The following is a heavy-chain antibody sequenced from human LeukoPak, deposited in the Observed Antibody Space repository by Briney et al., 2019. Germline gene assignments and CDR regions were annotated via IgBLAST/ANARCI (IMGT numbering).Heavy chain of an antibody. CDR2: ISGSGFST. CDR3: ARDGACTSTSCFGYYYYYVDV. Sequence: GGSLRLSCAASGFTFSNYAMSWVRQAPGKGLEWVSAISGSGFSTYYADSVKGRFTISRDNSKNTLFLQVNSLRAEDTAVYYCARDGACTSTSCFGYYYYYVDVWGKGTTVTISS. J-gene: IGHJ6*03. V-gene: IGHV3-23*01. D-gene: IGHD2-2*01. CDR1: GFTFSNYA.